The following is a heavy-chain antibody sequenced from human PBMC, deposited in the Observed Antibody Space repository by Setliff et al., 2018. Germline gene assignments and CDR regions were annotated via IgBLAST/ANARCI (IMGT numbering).Heavy chain of an antibody. CDR2: IYYSGST. CDR3: ARQDSGWFDY. D-gene: IGHD5-12*01. V-gene: IGHV4-39*01. Sequence: SETLSLTCTVSGGSISSSSYYWGWIRQPTGKGLEWIGSIYYSGSTYYNPSLKGRVTIAVDTSKNQFYLKLSSVTAADTAVYYCARQDSGWFDYWGQGTLVTVSS. CDR1: GGSISSSSYY. J-gene: IGHJ4*02.